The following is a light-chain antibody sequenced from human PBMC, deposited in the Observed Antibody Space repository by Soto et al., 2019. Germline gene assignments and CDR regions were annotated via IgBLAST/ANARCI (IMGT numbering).Light chain of an antibody. J-gene: IGKJ4*01. CDR1: QSVSSY. CDR3: QQRSNWPLT. CDR2: DAS. V-gene: IGKV3-11*01. Sequence: EIVLTQSPATLSLSPGERATLSCRASQSVSSYLAWYQQKPGQAPRLLIYDASNRATGIPARFSGSGSGTDFTLTISRLEPEDFAVYYCQQRSNWPLTFGGGTTVGIK.